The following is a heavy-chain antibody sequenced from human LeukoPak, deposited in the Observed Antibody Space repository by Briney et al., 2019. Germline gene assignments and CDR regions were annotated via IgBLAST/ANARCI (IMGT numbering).Heavy chain of an antibody. V-gene: IGHV1-69*04. CDR1: GGTFSSYA. Sequence: ASVEVSCKASGGTFSSYAISWVRQAPGQGLEWMGRIIPILGIANYAQKFQGRVTITADKSTSRAYMELSSLRSEDTAVYYCARAMVRGVIITGYFDYWGQGTLVTVSS. CDR2: IIPILGIA. D-gene: IGHD3-10*01. J-gene: IGHJ4*02. CDR3: ARAMVRGVIITGYFDY.